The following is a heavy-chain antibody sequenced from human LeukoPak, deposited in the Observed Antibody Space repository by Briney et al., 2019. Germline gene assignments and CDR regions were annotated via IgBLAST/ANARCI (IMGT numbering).Heavy chain of an antibody. V-gene: IGHV3-21*01. CDR3: ASAHTGYSSGWNDY. CDR1: GFTFSSYS. J-gene: IGHJ4*02. CDR2: ISSSSSYI. Sequence: GGSLRLSCAASGFTFSSYSMNWVRQAPGKGLEWVSSISSSSSYIYYADSVKGRFTISRDNAKNSLYLQMNSLRAEDTAVYYCASAHTGYSSGWNDYWGQGTLVTLSS. D-gene: IGHD6-19*01.